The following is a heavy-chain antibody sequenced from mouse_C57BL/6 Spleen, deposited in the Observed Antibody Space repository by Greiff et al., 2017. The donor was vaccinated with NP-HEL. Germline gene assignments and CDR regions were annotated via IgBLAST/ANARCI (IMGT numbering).Heavy chain of an antibody. V-gene: IGHV1-54*01. CDR1: GYAFTNYL. Sequence: QVQLKQSGAELVRPGTSVKVSCKASGYAFTNYLIEWVKQRPGQGLEWIGVINPGSGGTNYNEKFKGKATLTADKSSSTAYMQLSSLTSEDSAVYFCAREGSSYKGRFAYWGQGTLVTVSA. CDR2: INPGSGGT. D-gene: IGHD1-1*01. CDR3: AREGSSYKGRFAY. J-gene: IGHJ3*01.